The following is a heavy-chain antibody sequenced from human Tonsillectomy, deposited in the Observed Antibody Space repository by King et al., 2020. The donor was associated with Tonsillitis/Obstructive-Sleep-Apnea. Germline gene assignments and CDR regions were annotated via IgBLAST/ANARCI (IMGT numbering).Heavy chain of an antibody. CDR2: IWYDGSYK. D-gene: IGHD3-10*01. CDR1: GFTFSRWT. J-gene: IGHJ4*02. CDR3: ARDSNSGSFNFDY. V-gene: IGHV3-33*01. Sequence: VQLVESGGGVVQPGRSQRLSCETSGFTFSRWTIHWVRQAPGKGLGWVGVIWYDGSYKYYGDSVKGRFTISRDSSKNTVYLQMNTLRAEDTAVYYCARDSNSGSFNFDYWGQGTLVTVSS.